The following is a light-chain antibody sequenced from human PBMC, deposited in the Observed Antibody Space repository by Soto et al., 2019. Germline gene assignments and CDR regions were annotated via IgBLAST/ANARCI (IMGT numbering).Light chain of an antibody. CDR1: SSDVGGYNY. Sequence: QSALAQPASVSGSPGQSITISCTGTSSDVGGYNYVSWYQQHPGKAPKLMIYEVSNRPSGVSNRFSGSKSGNTASLTISGLQAEDAADYYCSSYTSSSTYVVFGGGTQLTVL. CDR2: EVS. CDR3: SSYTSSSTYVV. J-gene: IGLJ2*01. V-gene: IGLV2-14*01.